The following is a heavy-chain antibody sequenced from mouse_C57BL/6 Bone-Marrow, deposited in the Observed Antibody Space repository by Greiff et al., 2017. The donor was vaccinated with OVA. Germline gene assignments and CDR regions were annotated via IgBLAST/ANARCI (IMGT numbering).Heavy chain of an antibody. Sequence: EVKLQESGGGLVQPGGSMKLSCAASGFTFSDAWMDWVRQSPEKGLEWVAEISNKANNHATYDAEYVKGSFTISREDSKRRVCLQMNSVRAEDTGIYYCARLHRLFDVWGTGTTVTVSS. D-gene: IGHD1-2*01. V-gene: IGHV6-6*01. CDR3: ARLHRLFDV. CDR1: GFTFSDAW. J-gene: IGHJ1*03. CDR2: ISNKANNHAT.